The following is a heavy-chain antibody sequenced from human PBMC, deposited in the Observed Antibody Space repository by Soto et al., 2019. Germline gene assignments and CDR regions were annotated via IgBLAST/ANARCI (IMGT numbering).Heavy chain of an antibody. V-gene: IGHV4-34*01. CDR2: INHSGST. CDR1: GGSFSGYY. Sequence: SETLSLTCAVYGGSFSGYYWSWIRQPPGKGLEWIGEINHSGSTYYNPSLKSRVTISVDTSKNQFSLKLSSVTAADTAVYYCASLTTVTTPSVYFDYWGQGTLVTVSS. D-gene: IGHD4-17*01. J-gene: IGHJ4*02. CDR3: ASLTTVTTPSVYFDY.